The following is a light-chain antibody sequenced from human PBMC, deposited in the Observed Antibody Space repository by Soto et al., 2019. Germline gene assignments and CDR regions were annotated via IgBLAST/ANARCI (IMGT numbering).Light chain of an antibody. Sequence: HSPPTLSLSPGERATLSCRASQSVSSYLAWYQQKPGQAPRLLIYDASNRATGIPARFSGSGSGTDFTLTISSLEPEDFAVYYCQQRSNWPLTFGGGTKVDIK. J-gene: IGKJ4*01. CDR3: QQRSNWPLT. V-gene: IGKV3-11*01. CDR2: DAS. CDR1: QSVSSY.